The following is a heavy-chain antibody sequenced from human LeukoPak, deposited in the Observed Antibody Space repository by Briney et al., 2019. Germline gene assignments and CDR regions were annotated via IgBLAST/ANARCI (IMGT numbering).Heavy chain of an antibody. CDR3: AKGAYDSSGYYWADAFVI. Sequence: GGSLRLSCAASGFTFSSYAMSWVRQAPGKGLEWVSAISGSGGSTYYADSVKGRFTISRDNSKNTLYLQMNSLRAEDTAVYYCAKGAYDSSGYYWADAFVIWGQGTMVTVSS. V-gene: IGHV3-23*01. D-gene: IGHD3-22*01. J-gene: IGHJ3*02. CDR2: ISGSGGST. CDR1: GFTFSSYA.